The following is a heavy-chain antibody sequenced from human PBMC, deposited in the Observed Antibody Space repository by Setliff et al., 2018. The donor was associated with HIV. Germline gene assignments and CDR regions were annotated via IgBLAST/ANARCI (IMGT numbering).Heavy chain of an antibody. D-gene: IGHD5-18*01. J-gene: IGHJ3*02. V-gene: IGHV3-15*01. CDR3: TRDKGYAFDI. CDR2: IRSKTDGGTT. Sequence: GGSLRLSCAASGFTFSNAWMSWVRQAPGKGLEWVGRIRSKTDGGTTDYAAPVKGRFSISRDDSKSIAYLQINSLKTEDTAVYYCTRDKGYAFDIWGQGTMVTVSS. CDR1: GFTFSNAW.